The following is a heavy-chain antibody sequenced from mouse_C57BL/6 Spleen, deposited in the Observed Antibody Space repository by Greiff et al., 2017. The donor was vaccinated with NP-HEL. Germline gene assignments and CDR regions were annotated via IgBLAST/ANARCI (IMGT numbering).Heavy chain of an antibody. CDR3: ARPLCYGSGYGYFDV. J-gene: IGHJ1*03. CDR2: ISRGSSTI. Sequence: EVLLVESGGGLVKPGGSLKLSCAASGFTFSDYGMHWVRQAPEKGLEWVAYISRGSSTIYYADTVKGRSTLSRDNAENTLFLQLTSLRSEDTAMYYCARPLCYGSGYGYFDVWGTGTTVTVSS. CDR1: GFTFSDYG. V-gene: IGHV5-17*01. D-gene: IGHD1-1*01.